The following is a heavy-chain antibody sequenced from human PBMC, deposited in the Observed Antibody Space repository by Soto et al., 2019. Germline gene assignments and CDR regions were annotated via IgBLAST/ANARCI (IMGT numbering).Heavy chain of an antibody. CDR3: PTVLYCSGGSSYSGAFDI. V-gene: IGHV3-21*01. J-gene: IGHJ3*02. Sequence: GGSLRLSCAASGFTFSSYSMNWVRQAPGKGLEWVSSISSSSSYIYYADSVKGRFTISRDNAKNSLYLQMNSLRAEDTAVYYCPTVLYCSGGSSYSGAFDIWGQGTMVTVSS. D-gene: IGHD2-15*01. CDR1: GFTFSSYS. CDR2: ISSSSSYI.